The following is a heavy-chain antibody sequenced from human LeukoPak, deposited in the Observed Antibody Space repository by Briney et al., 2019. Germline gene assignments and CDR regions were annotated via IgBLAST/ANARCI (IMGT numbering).Heavy chain of an antibody. CDR1: GGSFSGYH. D-gene: IGHD5-18*01. CDR3: ARADGNYGYVFDY. J-gene: IGHJ4*02. V-gene: IGHV4-34*01. CDR2: IHHSGST. Sequence: SETLSLTCAVYGGSFSGYHWNWIRQPPGKGLEWIGEIHHSGSTNYNPSLKSRVTISVDTSKNQFSLKLSSVTAADTAVYYCARADGNYGYVFDYWGQGILVTVSS.